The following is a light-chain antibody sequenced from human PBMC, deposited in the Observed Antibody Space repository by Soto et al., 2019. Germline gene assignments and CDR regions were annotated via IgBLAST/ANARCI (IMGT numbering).Light chain of an antibody. CDR2: GAS. V-gene: IGKV3-15*01. CDR1: QYISSN. Sequence: ETVMTQSPVTLSVSPGERVTISCRASQYISSNLAWYQQKPGQAPRLLIYGASTRATGFPARFSGSGSGTESTLTITGLQSEDFAVYYCQQYNNWPPYTFGQGTKLEIK. CDR3: QQYNNWPPYT. J-gene: IGKJ2*01.